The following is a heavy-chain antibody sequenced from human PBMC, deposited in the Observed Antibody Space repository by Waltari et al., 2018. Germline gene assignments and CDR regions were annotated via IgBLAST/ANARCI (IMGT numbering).Heavy chain of an antibody. J-gene: IGHJ1*01. Sequence: QAQLVQSGAAVTKPGSSVKVSCKASGGILSSYAISWVRQAPGQGLEWMGGIIPIFGTANYAQKFQGRVTITADESTSTAYMELSSLRSEDTAVYYCAREDGPAEYFQHWGQGTLVTVSS. CDR2: IIPIFGTA. CDR3: AREDGPAEYFQH. V-gene: IGHV1-69*12. CDR1: GGILSSYA.